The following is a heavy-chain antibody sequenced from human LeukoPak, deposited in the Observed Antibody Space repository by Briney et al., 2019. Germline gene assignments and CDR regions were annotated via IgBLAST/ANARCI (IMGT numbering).Heavy chain of an antibody. J-gene: IGHJ4*02. Sequence: HPGGSLRLSCAASGFTFSIYAMSWVRQAPGKGLEWVSAISGSGGSTYYADSVKGRFTISRDNSKNTLFLHMNSLRAEDTAVYYCARDPGYAIYYFDYWGQGNLVTVSS. D-gene: IGHD3-9*01. CDR2: ISGSGGST. CDR3: ARDPGYAIYYFDY. CDR1: GFTFSIYA. V-gene: IGHV3-23*01.